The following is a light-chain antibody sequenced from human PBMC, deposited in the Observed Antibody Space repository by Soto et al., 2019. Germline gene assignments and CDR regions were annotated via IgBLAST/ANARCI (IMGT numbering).Light chain of an antibody. CDR3: QQYNDYSKWT. J-gene: IGKJ1*01. CDR2: DAS. Sequence: DIQMTQSPSTLSASIGDRVTITCRASQSISRWLAWYQQKPGKAPKVLIWDASSLQRGVPSRFSGSGSGTEFTLTISSLQPDDFANYYCQQYNDYSKWTLGQGTKGDIK. V-gene: IGKV1-5*01. CDR1: QSISRW.